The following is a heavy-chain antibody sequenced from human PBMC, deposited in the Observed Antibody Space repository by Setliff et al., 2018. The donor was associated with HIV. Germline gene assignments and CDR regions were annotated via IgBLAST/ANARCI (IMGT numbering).Heavy chain of an antibody. Sequence: SETLSLTCAIYGGSLRNYYWSWIRQTPGKGLEWIAEINQERTTFYNPSLKSRVSMSVDTSKNQFSLKLTSVTAADTAVYHCSRLGDSGYDFRGYFDYWGQGKLVTVSS. D-gene: IGHD5-12*01. CDR1: GGSLRNYY. J-gene: IGHJ4*02. V-gene: IGHV4-34*01. CDR2: INQERTT. CDR3: SRLGDSGYDFRGYFDY.